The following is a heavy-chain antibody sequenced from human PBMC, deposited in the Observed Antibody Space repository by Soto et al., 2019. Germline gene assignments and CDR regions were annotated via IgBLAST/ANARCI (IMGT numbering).Heavy chain of an antibody. V-gene: IGHV1-3*01. J-gene: IGHJ4*01. CDR1: GYTLTNYA. CDR3: TRDLNGGNPFDY. Sequence: QVQLVQSGAEVKKPGASVRVSCKPSGYTLTNYAIHWVRQAAGQRLERLAWIDPGSGHPTYSQKFQGRLTLSRDNSASKFYMDLSSLPSEDTAVYFCTRDLNGGNPFDYWGQGTLVTVSS. D-gene: IGHD2-8*01. CDR2: IDPGSGHP.